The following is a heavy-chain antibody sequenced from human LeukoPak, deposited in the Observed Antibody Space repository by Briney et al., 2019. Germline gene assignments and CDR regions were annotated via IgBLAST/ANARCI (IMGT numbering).Heavy chain of an antibody. CDR3: ARGELAVAGYDFDY. J-gene: IGHJ4*02. CDR2: INHSGST. Sequence: PSETLSLTCAVYGGSFSGYYWSWIRQPPGKGLEWIGAINHSGSTNYYPSLKSRFTISVDTSKNQFSLKLSSVTAADTAVYYCARGELAVAGYDFDYWGQGTLVTVSS. CDR1: GGSFSGYY. D-gene: IGHD6-19*01. V-gene: IGHV4-34*01.